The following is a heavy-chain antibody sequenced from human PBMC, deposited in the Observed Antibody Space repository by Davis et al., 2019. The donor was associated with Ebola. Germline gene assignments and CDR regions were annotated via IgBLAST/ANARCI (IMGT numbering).Heavy chain of an antibody. CDR3: ARRIQLAYYYYGMDV. CDR2: IYYIGST. V-gene: IGHV4-59*08. J-gene: IGHJ6*02. CDR1: GGSISSYF. D-gene: IGHD5-18*01. Sequence: SETLSLTCTVSGGSISSYFWSWIRQPPGKGLEWIGYIYYIGSTNYNPSLKSRVTISVDTSKNQFSLKLSSVTAADTAVYYCARRIQLAYYYYGMDVWGQGTTVTVSS.